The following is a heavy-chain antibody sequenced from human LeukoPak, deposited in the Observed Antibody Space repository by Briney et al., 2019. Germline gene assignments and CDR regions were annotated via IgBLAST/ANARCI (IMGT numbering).Heavy chain of an antibody. J-gene: IGHJ6*03. CDR1: GFTFSSYS. CDR2: ISGRGGST. V-gene: IGHV3-23*01. D-gene: IGHD5-18*01. CDR3: AKGSDEYSYGYIYYYYYMDV. Sequence: PGGSLRLSCEPSGFTFSSYSMSWVRQAPGKGLEWVSAISGRGGSTYYADSVKGRFTISRDNSKNTLYLQMNSLRAEDTAVYYCAKGSDEYSYGYIYYYYYMDVWGKGTTVTVSS.